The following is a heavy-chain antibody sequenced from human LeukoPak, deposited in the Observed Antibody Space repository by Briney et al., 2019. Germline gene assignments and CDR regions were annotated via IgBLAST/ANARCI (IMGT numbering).Heavy chain of an antibody. D-gene: IGHD2-15*01. CDR1: GGSISSGDYY. V-gene: IGHV4-30-4*08. Sequence: SETLSLTCTVSGGSISSGDYYWSWIRQPPGKGLEWIGYIYYSGSTYYNPSLKSRVTISVDTSKNQFSLKLSSVTAADTAVYYCAREIIVVVVAARTVYNWFDPWGQGTLVTVSS. J-gene: IGHJ5*02. CDR3: AREIIVVVVAARTVYNWFDP. CDR2: IYYSGST.